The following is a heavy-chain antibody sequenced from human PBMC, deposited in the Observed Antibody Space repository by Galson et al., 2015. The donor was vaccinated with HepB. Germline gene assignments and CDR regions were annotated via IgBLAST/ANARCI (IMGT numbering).Heavy chain of an antibody. Sequence: SLRLSCAASGFTFSSYAMHWVRQAPGKGLEWVAVISYDGSNKYYADSVKGRFTISRDNSKNTLYLQMNSLRAEDTAVYYCARPPLPYSGYDYSLDYWGQGTLVTVSS. V-gene: IGHV3-30*04. CDR3: ARPPLPYSGYDYSLDY. D-gene: IGHD5-12*01. CDR1: GFTFSSYA. CDR2: ISYDGSNK. J-gene: IGHJ4*02.